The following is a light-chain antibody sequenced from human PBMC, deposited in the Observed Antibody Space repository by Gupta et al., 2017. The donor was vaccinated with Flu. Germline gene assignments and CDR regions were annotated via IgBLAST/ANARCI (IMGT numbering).Light chain of an antibody. J-gene: IGLJ3*02. Sequence: QSVLTQPLSASGPPGQRVTLSGSGSSSKIGTNTVNWYQQLPGTAPKLLIYSNNERPSGVPDRFSGSKSGTSASLAISGLQSEDEADYYCAGWDDSLNGRVFGGGTKLTVL. CDR1: SSKIGTNT. CDR3: AGWDDSLNGRV. CDR2: SNN. V-gene: IGLV1-44*01.